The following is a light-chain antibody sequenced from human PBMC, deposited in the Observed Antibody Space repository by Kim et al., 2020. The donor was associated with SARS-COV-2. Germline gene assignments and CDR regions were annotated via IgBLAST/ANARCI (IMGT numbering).Light chain of an antibody. CDR2: GKN. CDR3: ISLHTSGLV. J-gene: IGLJ3*02. Sequence: SSELTQDPAVSVALGQTVRITCQGESLRGYSATWYQQKPGQAPLLVIYGKNIRPSGIPDRISGSGSGNTASLTITGAQAEDEADYYCISLHTSGLVFGGGTQLTVL. CDR1: SLRGYS. V-gene: IGLV3-19*01.